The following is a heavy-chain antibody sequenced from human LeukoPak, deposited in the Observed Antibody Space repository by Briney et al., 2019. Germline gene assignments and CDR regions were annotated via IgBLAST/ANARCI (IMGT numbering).Heavy chain of an antibody. D-gene: IGHD3-16*02. CDR3: AKDGLTDDYVWGSYRFDY. CDR1: GFTFSSYA. Sequence: PGGSLRLSCAASGFTFSSYAMSWVRQAPGKGLEWVSAISGSGGSTYYADSVKGRFTTSRDNSKNTLYLQMNSLRAEDTAVYYCAKDGLTDDYVWGSYRFDYWGQGTLVTVSS. J-gene: IGHJ4*02. CDR2: ISGSGGST. V-gene: IGHV3-23*01.